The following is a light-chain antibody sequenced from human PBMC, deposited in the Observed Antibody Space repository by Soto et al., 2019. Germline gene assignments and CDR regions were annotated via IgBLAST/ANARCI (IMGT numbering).Light chain of an antibody. CDR1: QSISSY. J-gene: IGKJ3*01. Sequence: DIPMTRPPCSLSSSVGDRVTITCRASQSISSYLNWYQQKPGKAYKLLIYAAFSLHCGVPSRLSGSGSGTDFTLTISSLQPEDFATYYCQQSYSTPFTVGPGEKVDIK. CDR2: AAF. CDR3: QQSYSTPFT. V-gene: IGKV1-39*01.